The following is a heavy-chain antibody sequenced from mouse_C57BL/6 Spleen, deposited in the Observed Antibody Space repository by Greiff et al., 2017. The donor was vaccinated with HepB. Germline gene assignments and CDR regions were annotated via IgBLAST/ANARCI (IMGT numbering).Heavy chain of an antibody. V-gene: IGHV1-4*01. CDR1: GYTFTSYT. Sequence: VKLVESGAELARPGASVKMSCKASGYTFTSYTMHWVKQRPGQGLEWIGYINPSSGYTKYNQKFKDKATLTADKSSSTAYMQLSSLTSEDSAVYYCARNGNYGLYYFDYWGQGTTLTVSS. CDR3: ARNGNYGLYYFDY. CDR2: INPSSGYT. D-gene: IGHD2-1*01. J-gene: IGHJ2*01.